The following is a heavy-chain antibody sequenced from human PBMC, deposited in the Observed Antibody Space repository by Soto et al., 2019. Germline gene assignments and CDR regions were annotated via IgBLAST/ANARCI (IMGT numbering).Heavy chain of an antibody. Sequence: EASVKVSCKASGYTFTSYGISWVRQAPGQGLEWMGWISAYNGNTNYAQKLQGRVTMTTDTSTSTAYMELRSLRSDDTAVYYCARDKRGYCSGGSCYTPGYYGMDVWGQGTTVTVSS. CDR3: ARDKRGYCSGGSCYTPGYYGMDV. J-gene: IGHJ6*02. CDR2: ISAYNGNT. D-gene: IGHD2-15*01. CDR1: GYTFTSYG. V-gene: IGHV1-18*01.